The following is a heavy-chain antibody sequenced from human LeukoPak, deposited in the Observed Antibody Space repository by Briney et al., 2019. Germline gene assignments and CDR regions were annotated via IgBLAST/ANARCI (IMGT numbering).Heavy chain of an antibody. D-gene: IGHD3-3*01. CDR1: GGTFSSYA. V-gene: IGHV1-69*04. J-gene: IGHJ4*02. CDR2: IIPILGIA. CDR3: ADRESGSIVR. Sequence: SVKVSCKASGGTFSSYAISWVRQAPGQGLEWMGRIIPILGIANYAQKFQGRVTITADKSTSTAYVELSSLRSEDTAVYYCADRESGSIVRWGQGTLVTVSS.